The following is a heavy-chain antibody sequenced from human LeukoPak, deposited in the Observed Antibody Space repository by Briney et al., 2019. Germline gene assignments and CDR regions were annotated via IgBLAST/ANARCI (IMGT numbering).Heavy chain of an antibody. Sequence: GGSLRLSCAASGFTFSSYAMHWVRQAPGKGLEWVAVISYDGSNKYYADSVKGRFTISGDNSKNTLYLQMNSLRAEDTAVYYCARALGYCSGGSCYSFYYYYGMDVWGKGTTVTVSS. J-gene: IGHJ6*04. CDR2: ISYDGSNK. CDR1: GFTFSSYA. D-gene: IGHD2-15*01. V-gene: IGHV3-30*04. CDR3: ARALGYCSGGSCYSFYYYYGMDV.